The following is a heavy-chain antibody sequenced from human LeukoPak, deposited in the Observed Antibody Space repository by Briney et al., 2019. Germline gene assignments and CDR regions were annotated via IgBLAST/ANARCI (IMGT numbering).Heavy chain of an antibody. CDR2: VDPNSGNT. Sequence: ASVKVSCKASGYALSSYDINWVRQATGQGLEWMGRVDPNSGNTVYAQKFLGRVTMTRNMSISIAYMELSSLGSEDTAVYYCARGGTIRGIFHSYYGMDVWGQGTTVTVSS. CDR3: ARGGTIRGIFHSYYGMDV. D-gene: IGHD3-10*01. J-gene: IGHJ6*02. CDR1: GYALSSYD. V-gene: IGHV1-8*01.